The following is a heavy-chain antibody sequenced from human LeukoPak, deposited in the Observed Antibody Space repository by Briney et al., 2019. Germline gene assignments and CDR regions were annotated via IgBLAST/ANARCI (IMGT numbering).Heavy chain of an antibody. V-gene: IGHV3-7*03. Sequence: GGSLRLSCADSGFTFSSYWMNWARQAPGKGLEWVASINHNGNVNYYVDSVKGRFTISRDNAKNSLYLQMSNLRAEDTAVYFCARGGGLDVWGQGATVTVSS. D-gene: IGHD3-16*01. CDR1: GFTFSSYW. CDR3: ARGGGLDV. J-gene: IGHJ6*02. CDR2: INHNGNVN.